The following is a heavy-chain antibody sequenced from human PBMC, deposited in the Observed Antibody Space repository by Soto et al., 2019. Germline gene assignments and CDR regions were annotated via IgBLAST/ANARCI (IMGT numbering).Heavy chain of an antibody. J-gene: IGHJ6*02. CDR2: INPNSGGT. Sequence: AAVKVSCKTSGSTFTGYYMHCVRHSPGQGLEWMGWINPNSGGTNYAQKFQGWVTMTRDTSISTAYMELSRLRSDDTAVYYCARTNVEGYYYYGMDVWGQGTTVTVS. V-gene: IGHV1-2*04. D-gene: IGHD3-16*01. CDR1: GSTFTGYY. CDR3: ARTNVEGYYYYGMDV.